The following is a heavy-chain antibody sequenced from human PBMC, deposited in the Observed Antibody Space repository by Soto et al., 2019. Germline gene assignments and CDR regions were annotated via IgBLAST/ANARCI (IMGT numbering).Heavy chain of an antibody. D-gene: IGHD2-2*01. J-gene: IGHJ4*02. V-gene: IGHV4-59*08. CDR2: IYYSGST. CDR3: ARHSGKRGQYQLLDY. Sequence: LSETLSLTCTVSGGSISSYYWSWIRQPPGKGLEWIGNIYYSGSTNYNPSLKSRVTISVDTSKNQFSLKLSSVTAADTAVYFCARHSGKRGQYQLLDYWGQGTLVTVSS. CDR1: GGSISSYY.